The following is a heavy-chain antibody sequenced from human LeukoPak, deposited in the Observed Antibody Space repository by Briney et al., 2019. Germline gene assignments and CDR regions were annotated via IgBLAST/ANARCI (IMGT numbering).Heavy chain of an antibody. CDR2: IYHSGSS. Sequence: SETLSLTCAVSGGSISSGGYSWSWIRQPPGKGLEWIGYIYHSGSSYYNPSLKSRVIISVDRSKNQFSLKLTSVTAADTAVYYCARDRTTPGWFDPWGQGTLVTVSS. D-gene: IGHD2-15*01. CDR3: ARDRTTPGWFDP. V-gene: IGHV4-30-2*01. J-gene: IGHJ5*02. CDR1: GGSISSGGYS.